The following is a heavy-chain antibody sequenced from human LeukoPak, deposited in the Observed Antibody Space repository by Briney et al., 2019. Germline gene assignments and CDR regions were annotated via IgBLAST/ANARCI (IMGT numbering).Heavy chain of an antibody. Sequence: GASVKVSCKASGYTFTSYYMHWVRQAPGQGLEWMGIINPSGGSTSYTQKFQGRVTMTRDMSTSTAYMELRSLRSDDTAVYYCARDSYLVVAAPDAFDIWGQGTMVTVSS. CDR1: GYTFTSYY. CDR3: ARDSYLVVAAPDAFDI. CDR2: INPSGGST. J-gene: IGHJ3*02. V-gene: IGHV1-46*01. D-gene: IGHD2-15*01.